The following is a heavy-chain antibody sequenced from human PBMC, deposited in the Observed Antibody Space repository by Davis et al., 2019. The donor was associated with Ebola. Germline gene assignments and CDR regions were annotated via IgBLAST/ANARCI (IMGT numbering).Heavy chain of an antibody. CDR3: VKVLGPSYFDH. Sequence: PGGSLRLSCSASGFNFRNYAMHWVRQAPGKGLKFVSAISSNGGTSYYTESVEGRFSISRDNSKNILYLQMSSLRPDDTAIYYCVKVLGPSYFDHWGQGTLVTVSS. CDR1: GFNFRNYA. J-gene: IGHJ4*02. V-gene: IGHV3-64D*08. CDR2: ISSNGGTS.